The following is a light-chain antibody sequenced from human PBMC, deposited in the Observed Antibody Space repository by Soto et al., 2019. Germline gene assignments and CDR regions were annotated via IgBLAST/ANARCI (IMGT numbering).Light chain of an antibody. Sequence: QSALTQPASVSGSPGQSITISCTGTSSDIGSFKPVSWYQHHPGKAPKLIIYEVNLRPSGVPDRFSGSKSGNTASLTVSGLQAEDEADYYCSSYAGSNNLIFGGGTKVTVL. V-gene: IGLV2-8*01. CDR2: EVN. CDR3: SSYAGSNNLI. CDR1: SSDIGSFKP. J-gene: IGLJ2*01.